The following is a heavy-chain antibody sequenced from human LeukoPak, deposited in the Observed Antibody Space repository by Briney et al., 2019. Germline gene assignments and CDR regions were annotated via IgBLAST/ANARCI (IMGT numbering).Heavy chain of an antibody. CDR2: IFSGGST. Sequence: PGGPLRLSCAASGFTVSSNYMNWVPQAPGKGLEWVSVIFSGGSTDYADSLKGRFTISRDNFRNTLYLQMNSLRAEDTAVYYCARGAGGTWEYYFDSWGQGTLVTVSS. V-gene: IGHV3-53*01. CDR1: GFTVSSNY. CDR3: ARGAGGTWEYYFDS. D-gene: IGHD1-26*01. J-gene: IGHJ4*02.